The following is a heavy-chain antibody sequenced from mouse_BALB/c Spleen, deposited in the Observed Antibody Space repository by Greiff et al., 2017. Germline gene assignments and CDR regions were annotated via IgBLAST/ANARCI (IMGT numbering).Heavy chain of an antibody. CDR3: ARRTDYDGYYYAMDY. CDR1: GYSFTGYY. J-gene: IGHJ4*01. D-gene: IGHD2-4*01. V-gene: IGHV1-31*01. CDR2: INPYNGAT. Sequence: EVKLQESGPELVKPGASVKISCKASGYSFTGYYMHWVKQSHVKSLEWIGRINPYNGATSYNQNFKDKASLTVDKSSSTAYMELHSLTSEDSAVYYCARRTDYDGYYYAMDYWGQGTSVTVSS.